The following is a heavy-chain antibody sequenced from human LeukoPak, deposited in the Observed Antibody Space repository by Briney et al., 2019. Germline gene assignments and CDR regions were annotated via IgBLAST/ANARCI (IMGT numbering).Heavy chain of an antibody. CDR3: ARVSGWYWFDN. J-gene: IGHJ4*02. Sequence: GGSLRLSCAASGFTFRSYAMHWVRQAPGKGLEYVSAISSDERITYYANSVKGRFTISRDNTKNTLYLQMGSLRAEDMAVYYCARVSGWYWFDNWGQGTLVTVSS. CDR2: ISSDERIT. D-gene: IGHD6-19*01. CDR1: GFTFRSYA. V-gene: IGHV3-64*01.